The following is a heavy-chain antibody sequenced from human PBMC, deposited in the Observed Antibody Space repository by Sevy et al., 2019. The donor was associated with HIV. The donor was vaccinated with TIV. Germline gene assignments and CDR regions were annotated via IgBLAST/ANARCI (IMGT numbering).Heavy chain of an antibody. Sequence: GGSLRLSCAASGFTFSNAWMSWVRQAPGKGLEWVGRIKSKTDGGTTDYAAPVKGRFTISRDDSKNTLYLQMNSLKTEDTVVYYCTIADFWSGPDAFDIWGQGTMVTVSS. CDR3: TIADFWSGPDAFDI. CDR1: GFTFSNAW. V-gene: IGHV3-15*01. CDR2: IKSKTDGGTT. D-gene: IGHD3-3*01. J-gene: IGHJ3*02.